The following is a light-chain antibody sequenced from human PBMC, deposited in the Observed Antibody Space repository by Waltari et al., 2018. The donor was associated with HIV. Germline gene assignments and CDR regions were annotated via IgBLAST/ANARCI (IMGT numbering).Light chain of an antibody. CDR1: QRIDNNY. J-gene: IGKJ2*01. V-gene: IGKV3-20*01. CDR2: GAS. Sequence: EIVLTQSPGTLSLSPGERATLSCRAGQRIDNNYLAWYQHRPGQAPRLLIFGASSRATGIPDRFSASGSGTDFTLTISSLDPSDYALYYCQQYDMSPRTFGQGTRVDIK. CDR3: QQYDMSPRT.